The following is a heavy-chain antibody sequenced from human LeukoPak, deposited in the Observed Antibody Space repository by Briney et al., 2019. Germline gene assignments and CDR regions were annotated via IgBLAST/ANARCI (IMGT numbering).Heavy chain of an antibody. CDR2: ISYDGSDT. CDR1: GFTLSTYA. J-gene: IGHJ4*01. V-gene: IGHV3-30*04. Sequence: GRSLRLSCAASGFTLSTYAMHWVRQAPGKGLEWVAVISYDGSDTYYADSVKGRFTISRDSSKNTLYLQMTSLRAEDTAVYYCARADFYGSGSHPPGGFDYWGQGTLVTVSS. D-gene: IGHD3-10*01. CDR3: ARADFYGSGSHPPGGFDY.